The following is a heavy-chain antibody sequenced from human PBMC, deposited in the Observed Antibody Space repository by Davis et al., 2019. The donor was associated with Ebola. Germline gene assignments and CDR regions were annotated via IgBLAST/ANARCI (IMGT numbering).Heavy chain of an antibody. D-gene: IGHD3-22*01. CDR1: GFTFTENY. CDR2: INPSGGST. V-gene: IGHV1-46*01. CDR3: ARDGIVVAALDY. J-gene: IGHJ4*02. Sequence: ASVKVSCKTSGFTFTENYLHWVRQAPGQGLEWMGIINPSGGSTSYAQKFQGRVTMTRDTSTSTVYMELSSLRSEDTAVYYCARDGIVVAALDYWGQGTLVTVSS.